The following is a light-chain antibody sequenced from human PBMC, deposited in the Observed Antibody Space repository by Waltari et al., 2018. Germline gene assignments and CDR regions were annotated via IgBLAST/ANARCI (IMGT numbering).Light chain of an antibody. CDR2: WAS. CDR3: QQYYSASPT. CDR1: QSLLSNSNQL. Sequence: DIVMTQSPDSLAVSLGERATINCKSSQSLLSNSNQLLGWYQQNPGQTPKLLLYWASTRESGVPDRFRGSGCGTDVTLTISSRQADDVAVYYCQQYYSASPTFGQGTKVEIK. J-gene: IGKJ1*01. V-gene: IGKV4-1*01.